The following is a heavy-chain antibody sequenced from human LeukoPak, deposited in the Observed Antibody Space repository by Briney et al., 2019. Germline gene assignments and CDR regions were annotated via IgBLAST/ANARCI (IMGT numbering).Heavy chain of an antibody. CDR1: GGSISSYY. D-gene: IGHD2-21*02. V-gene: IGHV4-59*01. CDR3: ARILAYCGGDCYSFDY. CDR2: IYYSGST. Sequence: SETLSLTCTVSGGSISSYYWSWIRQPPGKGLEWIGYIYYSGSTNYNPSLKSRVTITVDTSKNQFSLKLSSVTAADTAVYYCARILAYCGGDCYSFDYWGQGTLVTVSS. J-gene: IGHJ4*02.